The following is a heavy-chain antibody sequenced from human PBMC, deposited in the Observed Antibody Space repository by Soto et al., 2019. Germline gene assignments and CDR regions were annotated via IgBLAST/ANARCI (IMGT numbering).Heavy chain of an antibody. D-gene: IGHD5-18*01. Sequence: QVQLVQSGAEVKKPGASVKVSCKASGYPYTSYGISWVRQAPGQGLEWMGWISAYNGNTNYAQKLQAXVXXXTXXSTSTAYMELRSLRSDDTAVYYCARPRGYSYGFDYWGQGTLVTVSS. CDR3: ARPRGYSYGFDY. CDR2: ISAYNGNT. CDR1: GYPYTSYG. J-gene: IGHJ4*02. V-gene: IGHV1-18*01.